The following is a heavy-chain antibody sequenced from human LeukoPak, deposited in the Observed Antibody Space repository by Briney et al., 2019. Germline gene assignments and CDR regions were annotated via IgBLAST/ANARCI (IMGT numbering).Heavy chain of an antibody. D-gene: IGHD3-10*01. CDR3: ARGARTPIPVHAFDI. V-gene: IGHV1-2*02. Sequence: ASVKVSCKASVYTFTAYYMHWVRQAPGQGLECMGCISPNSGGTKYAQTFQGRVTLTRDTSITTAYMELSSLRSDDTAVYYCARGARTPIPVHAFDIWGQGTMVTVSS. CDR2: ISPNSGGT. J-gene: IGHJ3*02. CDR1: VYTFTAYY.